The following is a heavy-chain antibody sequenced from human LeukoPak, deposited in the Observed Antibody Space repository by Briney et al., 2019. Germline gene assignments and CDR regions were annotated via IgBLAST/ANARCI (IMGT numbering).Heavy chain of an antibody. CDR1: GFTFSSYT. J-gene: IGHJ4*02. D-gene: IGHD1-1*01. V-gene: IGHV3-48*01. CDR2: ISSTTGNI. Sequence: QPGGSLRLSCAASGFTFSSYTLNWVRQAPGKGLEWISYISSTTGNIYYADSVKGRFSSSRDKTKNSLFLQMNHLRGEGMAVYYCARGGTDGTTNFDYWGQRTLVTVSS. CDR3: ARGGTDGTTNFDY.